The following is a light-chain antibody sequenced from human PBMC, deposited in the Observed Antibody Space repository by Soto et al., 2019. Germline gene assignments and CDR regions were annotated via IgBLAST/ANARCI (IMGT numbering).Light chain of an antibody. CDR1: QSISSW. CDR3: PQAECFPIS. CDR2: DAS. J-gene: IGKJ5*01. Sequence: TVSVKIGYRVTXXCRASQSISSWLAWYQQKPGKAPKLLIYDASSLESGVPARFSGSGSGTDFTLSINILQPEDFAPYCSPQAECFPISVGEGT. V-gene: IGKV1-5*01.